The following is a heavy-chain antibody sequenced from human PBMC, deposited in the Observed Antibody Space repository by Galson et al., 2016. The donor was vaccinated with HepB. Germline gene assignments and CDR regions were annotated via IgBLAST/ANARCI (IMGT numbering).Heavy chain of an antibody. CDR2: ISSNGGTT. D-gene: IGHD1-1*01. CDR3: VKMYTKYAYYYYGMDV. J-gene: IGHJ6*02. Sequence: SLRLSCAASGFTFSSYVMYWVRQAPGKGLDYVSAISSNGGTTYYADSVKGRFTISRDNSKNTLSLQINSLRAEDTAVYYCVKMYTKYAYYYYGMDVWGQGTTVTVSS. CDR1: GFTFSSYV. V-gene: IGHV3-64D*06.